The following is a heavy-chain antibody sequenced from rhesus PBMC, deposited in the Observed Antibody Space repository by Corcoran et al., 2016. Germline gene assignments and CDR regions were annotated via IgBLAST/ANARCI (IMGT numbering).Heavy chain of an antibody. V-gene: IGHV2-1*01. CDR3: ARRADTKNFDY. CDR2: IYWNDDK. CDR1: GFSLSTSGMG. D-gene: IGHD3-9*01. J-gene: IGHJ4*01. Sequence: QVTLKESGPALVKPTQTLTLTCTFSGFSLSTSGMGVGWIRQPSRETLEWLAHIYWNDDKYYRTTLKSRLTISKDTSQNQVVLTMTNMDPVDTATYSGARRADTKNFDYWGQGVLVTVSS.